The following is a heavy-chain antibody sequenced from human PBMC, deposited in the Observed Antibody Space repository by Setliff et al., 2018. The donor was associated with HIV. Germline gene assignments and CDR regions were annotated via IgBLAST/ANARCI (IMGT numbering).Heavy chain of an antibody. V-gene: IGHV3-48*01. CDR3: ARAGVVEGYYYYYYMDV. Sequence: PGGSLRLSCAASGFTLSSHSMSWVRRAPGKGMEWVSYISGLGGGTIYYADSERGRFTSSRDDAEKSVYRKMNSLRAEDTAVYYCARAGVVEGYYYYYYMDVWGKGTTVTVSS. CDR1: GFTLSSHS. D-gene: IGHD2-15*01. J-gene: IGHJ6*03. CDR2: ISGLGGGTI.